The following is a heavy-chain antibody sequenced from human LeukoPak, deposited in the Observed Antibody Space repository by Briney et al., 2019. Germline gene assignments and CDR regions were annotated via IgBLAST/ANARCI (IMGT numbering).Heavy chain of an antibody. D-gene: IGHD4-17*01. CDR2: IYHSGGT. CDR3: ARGPLGDEFADAFDI. CDR1: GYSISNAYN. J-gene: IGHJ3*02. Sequence: SETLSLTCTVSGYSISNAYNWGWIRQPPGKGLEWVGSIYHSGGTHYNESLKSRVTISVDTSKNQFSLKLSSVTAADTAVYYCARGPLGDEFADAFDIWGQGTMVTVSS. V-gene: IGHV4-38-2*02.